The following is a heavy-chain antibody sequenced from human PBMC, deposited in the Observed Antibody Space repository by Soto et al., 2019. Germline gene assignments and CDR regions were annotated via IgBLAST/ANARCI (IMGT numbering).Heavy chain of an antibody. CDR2: IYYSGST. CDR3: ARDRNRNRRYVIAV. CDR1: GGSISRYY. J-gene: IGHJ6*02. V-gene: IGHV4-59*01. Sequence: SETLSLTCTVSGGSISRYYWSWSRQPPGKGLEWIGYIYYSGSTNYNPSLKSRVTISVDTSKNQFSLKLSSVTAADTAVYYCARDRNRNRRYVIAVWTQGTSVTVSS.